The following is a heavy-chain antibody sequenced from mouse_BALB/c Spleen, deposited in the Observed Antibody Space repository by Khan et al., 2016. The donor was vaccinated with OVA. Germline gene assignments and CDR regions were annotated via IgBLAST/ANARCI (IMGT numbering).Heavy chain of an antibody. Sequence: VELVESGPGLVAPSQSLSITCTVSGFSLTGFGLNWIRQPPGKGLEWLGMIWGDGSTDYNSALKSRLSISKDNSKSQVFLKMNRQPPDDTARYYCTRELRLGGFAYWGQGTLVTVSA. CDR3: TRELRLGGFAY. CDR1: GFSLTGFG. J-gene: IGHJ3*01. D-gene: IGHD1-2*01. V-gene: IGHV2-6-7*01. CDR2: IWGDGST.